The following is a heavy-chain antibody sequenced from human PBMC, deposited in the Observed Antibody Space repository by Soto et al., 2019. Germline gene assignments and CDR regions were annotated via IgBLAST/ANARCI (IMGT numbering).Heavy chain of an antibody. CDR2: IYYSGST. D-gene: IGHD6-13*01. CDR3: AALHYNSSWYGSDY. J-gene: IGHJ4*02. Sequence: QVQLQESGPGLVKPSQTLSLTCTVSGGSISSGGHYWSWIRQHPGRGLEWIGYIYYSGSTYYNPSLKSRVTISVDTSKNQFSLKLSSVTAADTAVYYCAALHYNSSWYGSDYWGQGTLVTVSS. V-gene: IGHV4-31*03. CDR1: GGSISSGGHY.